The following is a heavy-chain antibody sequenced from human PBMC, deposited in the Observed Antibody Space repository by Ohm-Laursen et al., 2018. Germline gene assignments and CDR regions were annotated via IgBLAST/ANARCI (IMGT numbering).Heavy chain of an antibody. D-gene: IGHD3-10*01. J-gene: IGHJ4*02. V-gene: IGHV4-59*08. CDR1: GESLNTYY. Sequence: PGTLSLTCTVSGESLNTYYWSWIRQPPGKGLEYISWIHYSGSTNYNPSLRSRVTMSVDTSKNQFSLQVRSVTAADAAVYYCAGNRLGSSFDYWGQGTPVTVSS. CDR2: IHYSGST. CDR3: AGNRLGSSFDY.